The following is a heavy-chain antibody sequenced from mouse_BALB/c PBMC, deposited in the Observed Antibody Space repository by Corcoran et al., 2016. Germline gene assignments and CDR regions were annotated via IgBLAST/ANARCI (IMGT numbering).Heavy chain of an antibody. CDR1: GFNIKDYY. D-gene: IGHD2-1*01. V-gene: IGHV14-1*02. J-gene: IGHJ4*01. CDR2: IDPENGNT. Sequence: EVQLQQSGAELVRPGALVKLSCKASGFNIKDYYMHWVKQRPEQGLEWIGWIDPENGNTIYDPKFQGKASITADTSSNTAYLQLSSLTSEDTAVYYCARCYYGNAMDYWGQGTSVTVSS. CDR3: ARCYYGNAMDY.